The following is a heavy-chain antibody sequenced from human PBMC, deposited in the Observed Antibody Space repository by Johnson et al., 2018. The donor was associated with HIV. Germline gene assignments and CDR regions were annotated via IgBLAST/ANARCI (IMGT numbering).Heavy chain of an antibody. CDR1: GFTFDDYD. CDR2: INWNGGST. CDR3: ARTLGFGTEDAFDI. J-gene: IGHJ3*02. V-gene: IGHV3-20*04. D-gene: IGHD3-10*01. Sequence: VQLVESGGGLVQPGGSLRLSCAASGFTFDDYDMTWVRQAPGKGLEWVSGINWNGGSTGYADSVKGRFTISRDSAKNSLYLQMNSLRAGDTAVYYCARTLGFGTEDAFDIWGQGTMVTVSS.